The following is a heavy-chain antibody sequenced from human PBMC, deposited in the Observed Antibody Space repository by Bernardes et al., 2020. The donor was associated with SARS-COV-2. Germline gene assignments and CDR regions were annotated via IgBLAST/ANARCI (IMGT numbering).Heavy chain of an antibody. J-gene: IGHJ4*02. CDR2: IYSGGST. D-gene: IGHD3-9*01. CDR3: ATQSRPYYDILTGSYV. V-gene: IGHV3-66*02. Sequence: SLRLSCAVSGFTVSYNYMNWVRQAPGKGLEWVSVIYSGGSTFYADSVKGRFTISRDNSKNTLYLQMNRLKTEDTAVYYCATQSRPYYDILTGSYVWGQGTLVTVSS. CDR1: GFTVSYNY.